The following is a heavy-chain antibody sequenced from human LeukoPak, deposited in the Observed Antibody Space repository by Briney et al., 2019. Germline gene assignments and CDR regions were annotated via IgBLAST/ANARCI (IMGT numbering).Heavy chain of an antibody. Sequence: SETLSLTCTVSSGSISSYYWSWIRQPPGKGLEWIGYIYCSGSTNYNPSLKSRVTISVDTSKNQFSLKLSSVTAADTAVYYCAGPSSGYDYWGQGTLVTVSS. V-gene: IGHV4-59*01. CDR3: AGPSSGYDY. J-gene: IGHJ4*02. CDR2: IYCSGST. CDR1: SGSISSYY. D-gene: IGHD3-22*01.